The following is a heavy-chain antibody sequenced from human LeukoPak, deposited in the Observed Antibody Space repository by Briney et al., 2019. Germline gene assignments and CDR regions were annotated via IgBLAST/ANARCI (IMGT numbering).Heavy chain of an antibody. J-gene: IGHJ4*02. CDR3: ARERRREGITFDY. CDR1: GGTFSNYP. D-gene: IGHD3-10*01. V-gene: IGHV1-69*01. Sequence: SVKVSCKSSGGTFSNYPISWVRQAPGQGLEWMGGIIPIFGTAHYAQKFQGRVTLTADESTSTAYMEMRSLRSEDTAIYYCARERRREGITFDYWGQGSLVIVS. CDR2: IIPIFGTA.